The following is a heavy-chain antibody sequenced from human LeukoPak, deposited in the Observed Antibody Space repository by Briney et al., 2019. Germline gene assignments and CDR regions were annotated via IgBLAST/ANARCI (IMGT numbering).Heavy chain of an antibody. Sequence: SETLSLTCTVSGGLINSYYWHWIRQSPGEGLEWIANIHNSDSNYTPSLRSRVIVSVDTSMNQLSLNVRSVTTADTAVYYCARGFFYSGKHDWLDPWGQGTRVTVSS. V-gene: IGHV4-4*08. J-gene: IGHJ5*02. CDR1: GGLINSYY. CDR3: ARGFFYSGKHDWLDP. CDR2: IHNSDS. D-gene: IGHD1-26*01.